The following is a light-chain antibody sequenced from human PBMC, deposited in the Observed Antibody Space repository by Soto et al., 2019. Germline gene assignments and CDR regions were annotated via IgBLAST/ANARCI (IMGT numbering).Light chain of an antibody. CDR1: SSDVGGYNY. V-gene: IGLV2-14*01. J-gene: IGLJ2*01. Sequence: QSALTQPASVSGSPGQSITISCTGTSSDVGGYNYVSWYQQDPGKAPKLMIYEVTNRPSGVSNRFSGSKSGNTASLTISELRPDDEADYYCSSYTTSSTVLFGGGTKLTVL. CDR3: SSYTTSSTVL. CDR2: EVT.